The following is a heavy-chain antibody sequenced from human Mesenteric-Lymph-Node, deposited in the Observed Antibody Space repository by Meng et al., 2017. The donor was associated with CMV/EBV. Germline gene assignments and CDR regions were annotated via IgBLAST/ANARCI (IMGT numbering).Heavy chain of an antibody. J-gene: IGHJ4*02. CDR2: INWNSGRT. V-gene: IGHV3-9*01. CDR3: TRARGGYSNYFDY. D-gene: IGHD3-22*01. CDR1: GFTFDDYG. Sequence: SLKISCAVSGFTFDDYGMHWVRQAPGKGLEWVSGINWNSGRTGYADSVKGRFTISRDDSKSIAYLQMNSLKTEDTAVYYCTRARGGYSNYFDYWGQGTLVTVSS.